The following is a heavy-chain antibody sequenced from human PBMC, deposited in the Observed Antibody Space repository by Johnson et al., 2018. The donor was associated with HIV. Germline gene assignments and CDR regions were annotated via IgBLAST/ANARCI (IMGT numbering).Heavy chain of an antibody. CDR1: RFTFSNAW. CDR2: ITSKTDGGTT. D-gene: IGHD4-17*01. J-gene: IGHJ3*02. V-gene: IGHV3-15*01. Sequence: EVQLVESGGGLVKPGGSLRLSCAASRFTFSNAWMSWVRQAPGKGLEWVGRITSKTDGGTTDYAAPVKGRFTISRDDSKNMLYLQMNSLKTEDTAVYYCTTVTVTYRTFDIWGQGTMVTISS. CDR3: TTVTVTYRTFDI.